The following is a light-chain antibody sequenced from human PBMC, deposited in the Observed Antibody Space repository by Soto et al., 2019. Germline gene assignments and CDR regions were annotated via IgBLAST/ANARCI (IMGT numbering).Light chain of an antibody. J-gene: IGKJ1*01. Sequence: DVQITQSPSSLSASLGDRVTITCRTSQSINNFLNWYQQRPGEAPNLLIYATSTLQSGVPSRFSGSGSGTVFTLTINNLQPEDFATYFCQHSYNIPLTFGQGTKVDIK. CDR1: QSINNF. V-gene: IGKV1-39*01. CDR2: ATS. CDR3: QHSYNIPLT.